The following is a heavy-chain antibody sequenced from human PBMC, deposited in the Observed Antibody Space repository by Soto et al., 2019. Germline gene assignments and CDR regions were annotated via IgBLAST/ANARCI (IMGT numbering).Heavy chain of an antibody. CDR3: AKAFGSGAGYYGMYV. Sequence: PGGSLRLSCAASGFTVSTNYMTWVRQGPGKGLEWVSVIYSGGTTYYADSVKGRFTISRDNSKNTLYLQMNSLRVEDTAVYYCAKAFGSGAGYYGMYVWGQGTTVTVSS. CDR2: IYSGGTT. V-gene: IGHV3-53*01. CDR1: GFTVSTNY. D-gene: IGHD3-3*01. J-gene: IGHJ6*02.